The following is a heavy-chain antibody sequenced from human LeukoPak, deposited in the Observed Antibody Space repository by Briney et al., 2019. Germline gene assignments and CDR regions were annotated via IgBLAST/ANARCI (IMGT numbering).Heavy chain of an antibody. CDR2: INHSGST. CDR3: ARHGLSYV. D-gene: IGHD3/OR15-3a*01. CDR1: GFTFSSYG. Sequence: GSLRLSCAASGFTFSSYGMHWVRQAPGKGLEWIGEINHSGSTNYNPSLKSRVTISVDTSKNQFSLKLTSVTAADTAVYYCARHGLSYVWGQGTMVTVSS. V-gene: IGHV4-34*01. J-gene: IGHJ3*01.